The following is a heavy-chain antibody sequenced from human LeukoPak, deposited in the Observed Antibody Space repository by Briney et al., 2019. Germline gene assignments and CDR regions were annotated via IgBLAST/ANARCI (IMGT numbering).Heavy chain of an antibody. Sequence: GGSLRLSCAASGFTFSNYAMNWVRQAPGKGLEWVSAISGSGAATFNADSVKGRFTISRDNSKNSLYLQMNSLRAEDTAVYYCVMDMDVWGQGTTVTVSS. CDR2: ISGSGAAT. CDR3: VMDMDV. V-gene: IGHV3-23*01. J-gene: IGHJ6*02. CDR1: GFTFSNYA.